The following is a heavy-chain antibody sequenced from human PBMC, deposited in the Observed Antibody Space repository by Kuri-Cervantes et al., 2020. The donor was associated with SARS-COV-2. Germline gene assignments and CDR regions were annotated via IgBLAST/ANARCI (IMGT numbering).Heavy chain of an antibody. V-gene: IGHV1-69*04. CDR3: ARASSGYDLDIDY. CDR1: GYTFTGYY. Sequence: SVKVSCKASGYTFTGYYMHWVRQARGQGLEWMGRIIPILGIANYAQKFQGRVTITADKSTSTAYMELSSLRSEDTAVYYCARASSGYDLDIDYWGQGTLVTVSS. D-gene: IGHD5-12*01. J-gene: IGHJ4*02. CDR2: IIPILGIA.